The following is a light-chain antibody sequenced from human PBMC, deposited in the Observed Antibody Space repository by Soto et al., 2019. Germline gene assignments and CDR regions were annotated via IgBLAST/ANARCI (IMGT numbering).Light chain of an antibody. V-gene: IGKV1-33*01. CDR2: DAS. CDR1: QDISNY. Sequence: DIQMTQSPSSLSASVGDRVTITCQASQDISNYLNWCQQKPGKAPKLLIYDASNLETGVPSRLSGSGSGTDFTFTISSLQPEDIATYYCQQYDNLPLTWTFGQGTKVDIK. J-gene: IGKJ1*01. CDR3: QQYDNLPLTWT.